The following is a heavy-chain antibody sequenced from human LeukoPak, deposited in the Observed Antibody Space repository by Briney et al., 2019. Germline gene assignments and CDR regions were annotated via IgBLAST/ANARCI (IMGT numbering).Heavy chain of an antibody. CDR2: IYYSGST. D-gene: IGHD3-10*01. J-gene: IGHJ4*02. CDR3: ARGVVQGILAY. CDR1: GGSISSYY. V-gene: IGHV4-59*01. Sequence: SETLSLTCTVSGGSISSYYWSWIRQPPGKGLEWFGYIYYSGSTNYNPSLESRVTISVDTSKNQFSLKLSSVTAADTAVYYCARGVVQGILAYWGQGTLVTVSS.